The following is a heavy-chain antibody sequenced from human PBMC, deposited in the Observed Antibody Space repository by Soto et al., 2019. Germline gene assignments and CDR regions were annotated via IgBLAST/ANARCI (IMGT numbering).Heavy chain of an antibody. V-gene: IGHV3-23*01. CDR3: AKDGSNYDILTGCYYYYGMDV. CDR2: ISGSGGST. CDR1: GFTFSSYA. J-gene: IGHJ6*02. D-gene: IGHD3-9*01. Sequence: GGSLRLSCAASGFTFSSYAMSWVRQAPGKGLEWVSAISGSGGSTYYADSVKGRFTISRDNSKNTLYLQMNSLRAEDTAVYYCAKDGSNYDILTGCYYYYGMDVWGQGTTVTVS.